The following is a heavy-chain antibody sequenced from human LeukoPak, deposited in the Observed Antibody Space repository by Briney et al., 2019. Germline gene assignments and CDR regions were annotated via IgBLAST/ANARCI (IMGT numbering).Heavy chain of an antibody. Sequence: GGSLRLSCAASGFTFSDYYMSWIRQAPGKGLEWVSYISNTGSPIYYADSVRGRFTISRDNVENSLYLQMNSLRAEDTAVYYCARDSRGYYYYGMDVWAKGPRSPSP. CDR1: GFTFSDYY. V-gene: IGHV3-11*01. CDR3: ARDSRGYYYYGMDV. CDR2: ISNTGSPI. J-gene: IGHJ6*02. D-gene: IGHD6-13*01.